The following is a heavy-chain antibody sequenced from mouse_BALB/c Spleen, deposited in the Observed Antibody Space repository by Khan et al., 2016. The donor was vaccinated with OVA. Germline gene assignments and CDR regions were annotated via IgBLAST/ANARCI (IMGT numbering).Heavy chain of an antibody. CDR3: ARQPGYYEGSAMDY. CDR2: ISSGGSYT. V-gene: IGHV5-6*01. CDR1: GFTFSSYG. J-gene: IGHJ4*01. D-gene: IGHD2-3*01. Sequence: EVELAESEGDLVKPGGSLKLSCAASGFTFSSYGMSWVRQTPDKRLEWVATISSGGSYTYYPDTLKGRFTISRDNAKNTLYLQMSSLKSEDTAMYYCARQPGYYEGSAMDYWGQGTSVTVSS.